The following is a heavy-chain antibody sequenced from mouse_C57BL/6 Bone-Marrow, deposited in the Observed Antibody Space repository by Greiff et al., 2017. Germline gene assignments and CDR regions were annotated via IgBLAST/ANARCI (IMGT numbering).Heavy chain of an antibody. Sequence: QVQLQQSGPGLVQPSQSLSITCTVSGFSLTSYGVHWVRQSPGKGLEWLGVIWSGGSTDYNAAFISRLSISKENSKSQVFFKRNSLQANDTAIYYCAGISTTVVARDVAGYIDVWGTGTTVTVSS. CDR2: IWSGGST. V-gene: IGHV2-2*02. J-gene: IGHJ1*03. D-gene: IGHD1-1*01. CDR3: AGISTTVVARDVAGYIDV. CDR1: GFSLTSYG.